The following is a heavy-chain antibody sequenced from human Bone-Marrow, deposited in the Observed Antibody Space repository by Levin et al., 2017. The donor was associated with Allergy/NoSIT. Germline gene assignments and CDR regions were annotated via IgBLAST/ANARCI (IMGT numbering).Heavy chain of an antibody. CDR1: GGSVSGYY. CDR2: IKYSGST. V-gene: IGHV4-34*01. D-gene: IGHD3-10*01. Sequence: PSETLSLTCAVYGGSVSGYYWSWIRQSPEKGLEWIGEIKYSGSTNYNPSLKSRVTISVDTSKNQFSLKLSSVTAADTAVYYCARAYSMVRDPTWFDPWGQGAPVTVSS. J-gene: IGHJ5*02. CDR3: ARAYSMVRDPTWFDP.